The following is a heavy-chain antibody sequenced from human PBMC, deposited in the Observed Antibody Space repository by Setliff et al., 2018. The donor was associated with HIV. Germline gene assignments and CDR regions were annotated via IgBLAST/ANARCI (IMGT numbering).Heavy chain of an antibody. CDR2: FYTSGTT. CDR1: GGSLSSGSHY. V-gene: IGHV4-61*09. CDR3: ARSPLYSGYERYYFDY. J-gene: IGHJ4*02. Sequence: PSETLSLTCSVSGGSLSSGSHYCTWLRQAAGKGLEWIGHFYTSGTTNYNPSLESRVTISLDRSKTQFSLKLSSVTAADTAVYYCARSPLYSGYERYYFDYWGQGTLVTVSS. D-gene: IGHD5-12*01.